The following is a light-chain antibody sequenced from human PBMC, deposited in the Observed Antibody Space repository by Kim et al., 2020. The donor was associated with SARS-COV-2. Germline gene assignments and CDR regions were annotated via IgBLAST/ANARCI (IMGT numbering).Light chain of an antibody. J-gene: IGLJ2*01. CDR1: EWGNND. CDR3: QAWDSSTVV. V-gene: IGLV3-1*01. Sequence: SVATGQRASITCCGDEWGNNDACWYQQKPGQSPVLVIYQDSKRPSGIPERFSGSNSGNTAALTISGTQAMDEADYYCQAWDSSTVVFGGGTQLTVL. CDR2: QDS.